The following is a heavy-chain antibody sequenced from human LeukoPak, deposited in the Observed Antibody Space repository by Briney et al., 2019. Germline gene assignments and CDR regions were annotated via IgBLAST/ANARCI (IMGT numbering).Heavy chain of an antibody. D-gene: IGHD4-17*01. J-gene: IGHJ5*02. CDR3: ARWPPVYGDYQPHYS. CDR2: IYHSGST. V-gene: IGHV4-38-2*02. CDR1: GYSISSGYY. Sequence: SETLSLTCTVSGYSISSGYYWGWIRQPPGKGLEWIGSIYHSGSTYYNPSLKSRVTISVDTSKNQFSLKLSSVTAADTAVYYCARWPPVYGDYQPHYSWGQGTLVTVSS.